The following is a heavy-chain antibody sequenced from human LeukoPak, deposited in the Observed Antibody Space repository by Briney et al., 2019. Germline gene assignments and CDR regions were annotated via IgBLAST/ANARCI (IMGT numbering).Heavy chain of an antibody. CDR3: ARARYYYDSSGYYYTLRPYYFDY. CDR2: IGTAGDT. Sequence: HPGGSLRLSCAASGFTFSSYDMHWVRQATGKGLEWVSAIGTAGDTCYPGSVKGRFTISRENAKNSLYLQMNSLRAGDTAVYYCARARYYYDSSGYYYTLRPYYFDYWGQGTLVTVSS. J-gene: IGHJ4*02. D-gene: IGHD3-22*01. V-gene: IGHV3-13*01. CDR1: GFTFSSYD.